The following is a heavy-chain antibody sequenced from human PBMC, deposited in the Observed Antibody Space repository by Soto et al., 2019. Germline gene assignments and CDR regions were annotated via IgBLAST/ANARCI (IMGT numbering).Heavy chain of an antibody. Sequence: QVQLQESGPGLVQPSQTLSLTCTVSGGSISSGGYYWSWIRQHPGKGLEWIGYIYSSGVTYHAPSIKSRVSMSVDMSTNQFSLWLSSVTAADTAVYYCATKPNGMYYFDYWGQGALVTVSS. CDR1: GGSISSGGYY. D-gene: IGHD2-8*01. J-gene: IGHJ4*02. V-gene: IGHV4-31*03. CDR3: ATKPNGMYYFDY. CDR2: IYSSGVT.